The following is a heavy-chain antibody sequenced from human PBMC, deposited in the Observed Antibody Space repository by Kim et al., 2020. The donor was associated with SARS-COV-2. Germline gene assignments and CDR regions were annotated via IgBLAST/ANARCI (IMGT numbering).Heavy chain of an antibody. CDR3: AKATYYYGSGSYYRPHY. J-gene: IGHJ4*02. V-gene: IGHV3-30*02. Sequence: VKGRFTISRDNSKNTLYLQMNSLRAEDTAVYYCAKATYYYGSGSYYRPHYWGQGTLVTVSS. D-gene: IGHD3-10*01.